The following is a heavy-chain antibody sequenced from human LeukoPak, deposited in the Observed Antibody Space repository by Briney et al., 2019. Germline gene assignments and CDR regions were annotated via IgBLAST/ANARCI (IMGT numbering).Heavy chain of an antibody. V-gene: IGHV1-18*01. CDR1: GYYFTSYG. D-gene: IGHD6-13*01. CDR2: ISAYNRKT. J-gene: IGHJ4*02. Sequence: ASVKVSCKASGYYFTSYGISWVQQVPGQGLEWMGCISAYNRKTDYAQRFQGRVTMTIDTSTSTAYMELRSLRSDDTAVYYCASGTIAPVGTVEFDFWGQGTLVTVPS. CDR3: ASGTIAPVGTVEFDF.